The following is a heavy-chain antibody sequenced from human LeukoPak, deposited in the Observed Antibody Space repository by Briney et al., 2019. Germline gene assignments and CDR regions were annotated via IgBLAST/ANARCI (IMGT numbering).Heavy chain of an antibody. V-gene: IGHV4-39*07. J-gene: IGHJ4*02. CDR3: ARLRDYYDISGYYYRAFFDN. CDR1: GDSISGSSYY. D-gene: IGHD3-22*01. Sequence: SETLSLTCSVSGDSISGSSYYWGWIRQPPGKELEHIGSIYYSGTTYYNPSLKSRVTISIDTSKNQFSLKLTSVTAADTAVYYCARLRDYYDISGYYYRAFFDNGGKGTLVTVSS. CDR2: IYYSGTT.